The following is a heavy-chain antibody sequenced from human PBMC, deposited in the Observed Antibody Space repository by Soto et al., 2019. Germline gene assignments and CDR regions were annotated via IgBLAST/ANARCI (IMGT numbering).Heavy chain of an antibody. V-gene: IGHV4-59*08. CDR3: ARLRREYQLLSPYYYMDV. Sequence: SETLSLTCTVAGGSISSYYWNLIRQPPGKGLEWIGYIYYSGSTNYNPSLKSRVTISVDTSKNQFSLKLSSVTAADTAVYYCARLRREYQLLSPYYYMDVWGKGTTVTVSS. CDR1: GGSISSYY. J-gene: IGHJ6*03. CDR2: IYYSGST. D-gene: IGHD2-2*01.